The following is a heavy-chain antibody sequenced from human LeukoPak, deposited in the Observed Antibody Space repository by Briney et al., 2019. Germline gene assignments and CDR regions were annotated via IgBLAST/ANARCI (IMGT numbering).Heavy chain of an antibody. CDR1: GYTFINYA. Sequence: ASVKVSCKASGYTFINYAISWVRQAPGQGLEWMGWIGTYNGNTKYAQEFQGRVTMTTDTSTSTGYMELRNLRSDSTAVYFCVREWDHTRMTFDIWGQGTMVTVSS. J-gene: IGHJ3*02. CDR3: VREWDHTRMTFDI. CDR2: IGTYNGNT. D-gene: IGHD1-26*01. V-gene: IGHV1-18*01.